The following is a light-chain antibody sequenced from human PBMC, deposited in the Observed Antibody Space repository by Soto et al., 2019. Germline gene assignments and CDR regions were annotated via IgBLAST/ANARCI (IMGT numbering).Light chain of an antibody. CDR2: WAS. CDR1: QSVLYSSNNKNY. J-gene: IGKJ1*01. Sequence: DIVMTQSPDSLAVSLGDRATINCKSSQSVLYSSNNKNYLAWYQQKPGQPPKLLIYWASTRESGVPDRFSGSGSGTDFTLTISRLEPEDFAVYYCQQYGSSGTFGQGTKVDIK. CDR3: QQYGSSGT. V-gene: IGKV4-1*01.